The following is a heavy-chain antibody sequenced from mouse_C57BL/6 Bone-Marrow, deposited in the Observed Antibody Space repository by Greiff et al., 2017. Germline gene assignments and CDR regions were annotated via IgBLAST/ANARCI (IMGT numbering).Heavy chain of an antibody. CDR2: IYPGSGST. CDR3: AREGSPYYLDY. V-gene: IGHV1-55*01. Sequence: QVQLQQPGAELVKPGASVKMSCKASGYTFTSYWITWVTQRPGQGLEWFGDIYPGSGSTNYNEKFKSKATLTVDTSSRTAYMQLSSLTSEDSAVYYGAREGSPYYLDYWGQGTTLTVSS. J-gene: IGHJ2*01. D-gene: IGHD6-1*01. CDR1: GYTFTSYW.